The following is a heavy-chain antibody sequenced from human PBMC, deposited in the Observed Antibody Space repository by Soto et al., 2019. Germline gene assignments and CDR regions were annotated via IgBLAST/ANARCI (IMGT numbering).Heavy chain of an antibody. V-gene: IGHV3-74*01. CDR1: GFTFRDYW. D-gene: IGHD1-26*01. Sequence: GGSLRLSCAASGFTFRDYWIHWVRQVPGKGLVWVSSINSDGSGTSYADSVKGRFTISRDNANDTLFLQMTSLRAEDTAIYYCTRASRYTGTYYPWGQGTLVNVSA. CDR3: TRASRYTGTYYP. CDR2: INSDGSGT. J-gene: IGHJ5*02.